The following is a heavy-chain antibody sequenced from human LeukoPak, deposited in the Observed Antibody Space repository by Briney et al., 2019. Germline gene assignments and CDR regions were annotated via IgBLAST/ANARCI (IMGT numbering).Heavy chain of an antibody. J-gene: IGHJ4*02. CDR3: ARDRGGWPDY. CDR2: ISSSGSNI. D-gene: IGHD6-19*01. Sequence: GGSLRLSCAASGFIFSDYYMNWIRQAPGKGLEWVAHISSSGSNIYYADSVKGRFTISRDNAKNSLYLQMNSLRPEDTGLYYCARDRGGWPDYWGQGTLVTVSS. CDR1: GFIFSDYY. V-gene: IGHV3-11*01.